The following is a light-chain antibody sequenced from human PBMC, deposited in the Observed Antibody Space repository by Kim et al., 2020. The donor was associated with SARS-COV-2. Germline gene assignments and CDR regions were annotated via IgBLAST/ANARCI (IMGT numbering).Light chain of an antibody. Sequence: QSALTQPRSVSGSPGQSVTIPCTGTSSDVGGYNYVHWYQQHPGKAPKLLIYGVSKRPSGVPDRFSGSKSGNTASLTVSGLQAEDEADYYCCSYAGSYSFFGAGTKVTVL. CDR2: GVS. CDR3: CSYAGSYSF. J-gene: IGLJ1*01. V-gene: IGLV2-11*01. CDR1: SSDVGGYNY.